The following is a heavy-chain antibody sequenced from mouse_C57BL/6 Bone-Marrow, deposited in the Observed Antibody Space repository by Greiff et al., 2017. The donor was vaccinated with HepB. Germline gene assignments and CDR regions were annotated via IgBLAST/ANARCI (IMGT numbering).Heavy chain of an antibody. J-gene: IGHJ2*01. Sequence: VQLQQSGAELVRPGASVKLSCTASGFNIKDDYMHGVKQRPEQGLEWIGWIDPENGDTEYASKFQGKATITADTSSNTAYLQLSSLTSEDTAVYYCTLITTEFDYWGQGTTLTVSS. D-gene: IGHD1-1*01. V-gene: IGHV14-4*01. CDR3: TLITTEFDY. CDR1: GFNIKDDY. CDR2: IDPENGDT.